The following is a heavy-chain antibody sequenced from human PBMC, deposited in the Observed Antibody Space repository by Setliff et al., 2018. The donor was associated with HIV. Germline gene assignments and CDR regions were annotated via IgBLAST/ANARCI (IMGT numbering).Heavy chain of an antibody. Sequence: ASVKVSCKASGYSLSTYAISWVRQAPGQGPEWMGWIDSNNGNRNFAQKFRGRVTMTTDISTNTAYMEVRSLSFDDTAVYYCVRLAADRTNYYYYMDVWGKGTTVTVSS. V-gene: IGHV1-18*01. CDR1: GYSLSTYA. D-gene: IGHD2-8*01. CDR3: VRLAADRTNYYYYMDV. CDR2: IDSNNGNR. J-gene: IGHJ6*03.